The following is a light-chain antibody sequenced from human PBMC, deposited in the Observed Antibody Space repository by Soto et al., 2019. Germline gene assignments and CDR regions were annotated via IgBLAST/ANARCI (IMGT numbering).Light chain of an antibody. CDR1: QSISDT. V-gene: IGKV3-20*01. J-gene: IGKJ1*01. CDR2: GAS. CDR3: QQYGMSPWT. Sequence: EVVMRQSPATLSVSPGGRATLSCRASQSISDTLAWYQQKPGQAPRLLIYGASSRATGIPDRFSVSGSGTDFTLTISRLEPEDFAVYYCQQYGMSPWTFGQGTKVDI.